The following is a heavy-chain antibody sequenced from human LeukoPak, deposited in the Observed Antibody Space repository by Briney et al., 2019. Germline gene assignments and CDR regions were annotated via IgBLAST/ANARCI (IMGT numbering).Heavy chain of an antibody. J-gene: IGHJ4*02. V-gene: IGHV3-7*01. D-gene: IGHD5-24*01. Sequence: GGSLRLSCEASGFTFSGNWMSWVRQAPGKGLEWVASLNPDGSQKLYVDSVKGRFTISRDNTKGSLYLQMNSLGAEDTAMYYCAKLLGTATTYDSWGQGTRVTVSS. CDR3: AKLLGTATTYDS. CDR2: LNPDGSQK. CDR1: GFTFSGNW.